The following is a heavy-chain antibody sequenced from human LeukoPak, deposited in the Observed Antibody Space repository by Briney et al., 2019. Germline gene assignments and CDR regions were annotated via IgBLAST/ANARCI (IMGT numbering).Heavy chain of an antibody. CDR1: GFTVSNNY. CDR2: IYSGGST. J-gene: IGHJ4*02. V-gene: IGHV3-53*01. D-gene: IGHD3-22*01. CDR3: ARAPLYDSSGYYGIDY. Sequence: PGGSLRLSCAASGFTVSNNYMSWVSQAPGKGLEWVSVIYSGGSTYYADSVKGRFTISRDNSKNTLYLQMNSLRAEDTAVYYCARAPLYDSSGYYGIDYWGQGTLVTVSS.